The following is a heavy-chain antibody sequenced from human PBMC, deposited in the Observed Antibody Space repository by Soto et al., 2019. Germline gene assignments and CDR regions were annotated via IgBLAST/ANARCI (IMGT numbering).Heavy chain of an antibody. D-gene: IGHD3-16*01. J-gene: IGHJ4*02. Sequence: QVQLVESGGGVVQPGRSLRLSCAASGFTFSSHGMHWVRQAPGKGLGWVAVMWYDGSNEYYGDSVKGRFTIYRDNSKNTLYLQMNSLRAEDTAVYYCVRWGPEKSWDYWGQGTLVTVSS. CDR1: GFTFSSHG. CDR2: MWYDGSNE. V-gene: IGHV3-33*01. CDR3: VRWGPEKSWDY.